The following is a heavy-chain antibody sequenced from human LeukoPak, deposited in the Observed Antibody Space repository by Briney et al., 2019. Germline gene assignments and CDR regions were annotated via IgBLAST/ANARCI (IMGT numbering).Heavy chain of an antibody. V-gene: IGHV3-33*06. CDR3: GKDLGSNGNYPDRVDY. CDR1: GFTFSSYG. CDR2: IWYDGSDK. D-gene: IGHD3-22*01. J-gene: IGHJ4*02. Sequence: GGSLRLSCTASGFTFSSYGMHWVRQAPGKGLEWLTIIWYDGSDKYYADSVKGRFTISRDNSKNTLYLQMNSLRAEDTAVYYCGKDLGSNGNYPDRVDYWGQGTLVTVSS.